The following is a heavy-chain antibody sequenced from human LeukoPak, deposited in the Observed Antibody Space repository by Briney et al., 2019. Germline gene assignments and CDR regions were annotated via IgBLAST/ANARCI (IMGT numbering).Heavy chain of an antibody. V-gene: IGHV4-59*08. CDR3: ARRRAEGGSNGHYNWFDP. CDR1: GDSINAYY. D-gene: IGHD6-13*01. Sequence: SETLSLTCTVSGDSINAYYWGWIRQPPGKGLEWIGYIYFSGTTKYNPSLESRVTISVDTSRNQFSLKLSSVTAADTAVYYCARRRAEGGSNGHYNWFDPWGQGILVTVSS. CDR2: IYFSGTT. J-gene: IGHJ5*02.